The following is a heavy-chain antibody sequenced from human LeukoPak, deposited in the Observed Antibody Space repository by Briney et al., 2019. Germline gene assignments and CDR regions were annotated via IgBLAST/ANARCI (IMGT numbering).Heavy chain of an antibody. J-gene: IGHJ4*02. CDR2: ISWNSGSI. D-gene: IGHD3-9*01. V-gene: IGHV3-9*01. CDR3: ANLGDDFLTGYGY. Sequence: GGSLRLSCVTSGFIFDDNAMHWVRQAPGKGLEWVSGISWNSGSIGYADSVKGRFTISRDNAKNSLYLQMNSLRAEDTALYYCANLGDDFLTGYGYWGQGTLVTVSS. CDR1: GFIFDDNA.